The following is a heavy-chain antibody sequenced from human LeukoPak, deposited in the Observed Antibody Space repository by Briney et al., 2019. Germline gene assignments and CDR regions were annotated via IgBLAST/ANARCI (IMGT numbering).Heavy chain of an antibody. CDR1: GGSFSGYY. V-gene: IGHV4-34*01. CDR3: ARLQRRVYYYYYMDV. Sequence: SETLSLTCAVYGGSFSGYYWSWIRQPPGKGLEWIGEINHSGSTNYNPSLKSRVTISVDTSKNQFSLKRSSVTAADTAVYYCARLQRRVYYYYYMDVWGKGTTVTVSS. D-gene: IGHD4-11*01. CDR2: INHSGST. J-gene: IGHJ6*03.